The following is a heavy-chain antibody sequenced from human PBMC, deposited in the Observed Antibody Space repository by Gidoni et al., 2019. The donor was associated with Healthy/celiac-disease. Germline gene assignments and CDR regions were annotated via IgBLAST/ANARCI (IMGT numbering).Heavy chain of an antibody. CDR3: TRLGVMGYGDYFDY. Sequence: EVQLVESGGGLVQPGGSLKLSCAASGFTFSGPAMHWVRQASGKGLEWVGRIRSKANSYATAYAASVKGRFTISRDDSKNTAYLQMNSLKTEDTAVYYCTRLGVMGYGDYFDYWGQGTLVTVSS. CDR1: GFTFSGPA. CDR2: IRSKANSYAT. J-gene: IGHJ4*02. D-gene: IGHD4-17*01. V-gene: IGHV3-73*01.